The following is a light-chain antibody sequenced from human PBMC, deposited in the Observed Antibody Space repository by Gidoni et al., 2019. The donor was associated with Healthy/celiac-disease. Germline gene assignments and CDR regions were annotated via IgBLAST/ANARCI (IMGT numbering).Light chain of an antibody. J-gene: IGLJ2*01. Sequence: QSALTKPPSVSGSPGQSVTISCTGTGSDVGSYNRVSWDQQPPGTAPKLMIYEVSNRPSGVPDRFSGSKSGNTASLTISGLQAEDEADYYCSSYTSSSTLVFGGGTKLTVL. V-gene: IGLV2-18*02. CDR2: EVS. CDR1: GSDVGSYNR. CDR3: SSYTSSSTLV.